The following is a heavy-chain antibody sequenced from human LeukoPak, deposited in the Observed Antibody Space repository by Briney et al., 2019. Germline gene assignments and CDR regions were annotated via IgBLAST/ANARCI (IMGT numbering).Heavy chain of an antibody. D-gene: IGHD2-8*01. V-gene: IGHV1-2*02. CDR3: ASMEILVHAEGYYGMDV. J-gene: IGHJ6*02. CDR1: GYTFTGYY. CDR2: INPNSGGT. Sequence: ASVKVSCKASGYTFTGYYLHWVRQAPGQGLEWMGWINPNSGGTNYAQKFQGRVTMTRDTSISTAYMELSRLRSDDTAVYYCASMEILVHAEGYYGMDVWGQGTTVTVSS.